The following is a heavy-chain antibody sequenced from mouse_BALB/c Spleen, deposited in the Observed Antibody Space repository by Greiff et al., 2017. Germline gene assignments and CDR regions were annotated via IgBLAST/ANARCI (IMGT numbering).Heavy chain of an antibody. CDR3: ARDDYAY. CDR2: INPSNGRT. J-gene: IGHJ4*01. V-gene: IGHV1S81*02. Sequence: QVQLQQSGAELVKPGASVKLSCTASGFNINDSFMYWVKQRPGQGLEWIGEINPSNGRTNYNEKFKSKATLTVDKSSSTAYMQLSSLTSEDSAVYYYARDDYAYWGQGTAVTVSS. CDR1: GFNINDSF. D-gene: IGHD2-4*01.